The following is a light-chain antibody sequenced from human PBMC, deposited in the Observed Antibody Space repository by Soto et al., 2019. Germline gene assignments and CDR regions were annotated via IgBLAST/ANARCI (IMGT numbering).Light chain of an antibody. CDR2: LEGSGSY. Sequence: QPVLTQSSSASASLGSSVKLTCTLSSGHSSYIIAWHQQQPGKAPRYLMKLEGSGSYNKGSGVPDRFSGCSSGAGRYLTTSNRQSDDEADYYCETWDSNTYPVFGGGTQLTVL. CDR3: ETWDSNTYPV. J-gene: IGLJ7*01. CDR1: SGHSSYI. V-gene: IGLV4-60*03.